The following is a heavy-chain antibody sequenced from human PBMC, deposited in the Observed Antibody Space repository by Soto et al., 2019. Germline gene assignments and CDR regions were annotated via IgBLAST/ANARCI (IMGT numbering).Heavy chain of an antibody. Sequence: GASVKVSCKASGGTFSSYAISWVRQAPGQGLEWMGGIIPIFGTANYAQKFQGRVTITADESTSTAYMELSSLRSEDTAVYYCARDPEVTIFGVVRRGAFDIWGQGTMVTVSS. CDR2: IIPIFGTA. V-gene: IGHV1-69*13. CDR3: ARDPEVTIFGVVRRGAFDI. CDR1: GGTFSSYA. J-gene: IGHJ3*02. D-gene: IGHD3-3*01.